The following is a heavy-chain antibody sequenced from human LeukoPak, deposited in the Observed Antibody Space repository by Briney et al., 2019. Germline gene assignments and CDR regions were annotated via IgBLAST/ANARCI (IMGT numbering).Heavy chain of an antibody. CDR3: ARDKAAAGNYGMDV. CDR1: GGPISSYY. Sequence: PSETLSLTCTVSGGPISSYYWSWIRQPPGKGLEWIGYIYYSGSTNYNPSLKSRVTISVDTSKNQFSLKLSSVTAADTAVYYCARDKAAAGNYGMDVWGQGTTVTVSS. V-gene: IGHV4-59*01. J-gene: IGHJ6*02. CDR2: IYYSGST. D-gene: IGHD6-13*01.